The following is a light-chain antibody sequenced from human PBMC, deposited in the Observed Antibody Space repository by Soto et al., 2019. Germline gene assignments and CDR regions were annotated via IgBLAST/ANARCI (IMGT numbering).Light chain of an antibody. J-gene: IGKJ1*01. CDR1: QTVNSR. Sequence: ETVMAQSPATLSLSPGEGATLSCRSSQTVNSRLAWYQQKPGQAPRPLFYDASTRATGIPDRFRGSGSGTAFTLTISSLQSEDFAVYYCQQYNNWPPSFGQGTKVEIK. CDR2: DAS. V-gene: IGKV3-15*01. CDR3: QQYNNWPPS.